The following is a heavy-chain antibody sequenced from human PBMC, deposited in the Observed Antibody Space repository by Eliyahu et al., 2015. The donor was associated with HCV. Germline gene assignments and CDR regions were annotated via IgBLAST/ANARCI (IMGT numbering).Heavy chain of an antibody. V-gene: IGHV3-73*02. CDR3: TKIADDAMVHLDY. Sequence: EVQLVESGGGLVQPGGSLKLSCAASGFTFXALVFPGFGQASGKGLEWVGRVRSKVNTYATAYAASVKGRFTISRDDSRNTASLQMNSLETEDTAVYYCTKIADDAMVHLDYWGQGTLVTVSS. D-gene: IGHD5-18*01. J-gene: IGHJ4*02. CDR2: VRSKVNTYAT. CDR1: GFTFXALV.